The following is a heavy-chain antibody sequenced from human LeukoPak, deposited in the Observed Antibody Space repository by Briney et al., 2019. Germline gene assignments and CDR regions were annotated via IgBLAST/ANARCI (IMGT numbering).Heavy chain of an antibody. CDR3: ASEVLSGNGGIFDTSGYTT. D-gene: IGHD3-22*01. Sequence: GGSLRLSCAASGFTFDDYAMSWVRQAPGKGLEWVSGINWNGGRTGYADSVKGRFTISRDNAKNSLYMQMNSLRAEDTALYYCASEVLSGNGGIFDTSGYTTWGQGTLVTVSS. V-gene: IGHV3-20*04. J-gene: IGHJ4*02. CDR2: INWNGGRT. CDR1: GFTFDDYA.